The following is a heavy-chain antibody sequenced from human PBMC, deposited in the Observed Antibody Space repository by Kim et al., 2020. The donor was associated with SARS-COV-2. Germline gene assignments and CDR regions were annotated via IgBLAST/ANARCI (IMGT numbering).Heavy chain of an antibody. CDR2: ISNRGSFT. V-gene: IGHV3-11*05. CDR3: ARDTTSGSYSYYGMDV. CDR1: GFSISDYY. Sequence: GWSLRLSCAASGFSISDYYMSWIRQAPGKGLEWLSYISNRGSFTNYADSVKGRFTISRDNAKNSLYLQMNSLRAEDTAVYYCARDTTSGSYSYYGMDVWGQGTTVTVSS. D-gene: IGHD3-16*02. J-gene: IGHJ6*02.